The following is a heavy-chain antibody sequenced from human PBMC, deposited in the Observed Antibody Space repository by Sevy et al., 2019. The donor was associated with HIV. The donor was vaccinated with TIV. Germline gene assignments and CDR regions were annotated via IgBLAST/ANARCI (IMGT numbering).Heavy chain of an antibody. J-gene: IGHJ6*02. CDR1: GFTFSSYS. Sequence: GGSLRLSCAASGFTFSSYSMNWVRQAPGKGLEWVSYISSSSSTIYYADSVKGRFTISRDNAKNSLYLQMNSLRDEDTAVYYCGGDQNSGYDPRRYYYYYGMDVWGQGTTVTVSS. CDR2: ISSSSSTI. D-gene: IGHD5-12*01. V-gene: IGHV3-48*02. CDR3: GGDQNSGYDPRRYYYYYGMDV.